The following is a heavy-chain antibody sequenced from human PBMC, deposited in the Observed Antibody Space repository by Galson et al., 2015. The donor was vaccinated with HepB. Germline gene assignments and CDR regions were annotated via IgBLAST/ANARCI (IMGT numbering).Heavy chain of an antibody. CDR1: GGTFSSYA. J-gene: IGHJ5*02. D-gene: IGHD3-10*01. CDR3: ARVIGSGSYLRWFDP. CDR2: IIPIFGTA. Sequence: SVKVSCKASGGTFSSYAISWVRQAPGQGLEWMGGIIPIFGTANYAQKFQGRVTITADESTSTAYMELSSLRSEDTAVYYCARVIGSGSYLRWFDPWGQGTLVTVSS. V-gene: IGHV1-69*13.